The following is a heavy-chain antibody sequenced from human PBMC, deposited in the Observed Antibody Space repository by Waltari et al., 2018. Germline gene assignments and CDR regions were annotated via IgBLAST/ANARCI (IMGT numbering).Heavy chain of an antibody. D-gene: IGHD3-10*01. CDR2: IYYSGST. J-gene: IGHJ3*02. CDR1: GGSIRSYY. CDR3: ASGRNTMADAFDI. V-gene: IGHV4-59*01. Sequence: QVQLQASGPGLVKPSGPLPLTCTVSGGSIRSYYWRWIGQPPGKGLEWIGYIYYSGSTNYNPSLKSRVTISVDTSKNQFSLKLSSVTAADTAVYYCASGRNTMADAFDIWGQGTMVTVSS.